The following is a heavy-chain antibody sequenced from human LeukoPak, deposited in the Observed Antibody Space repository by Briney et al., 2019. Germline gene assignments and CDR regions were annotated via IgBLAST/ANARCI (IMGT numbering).Heavy chain of an antibody. J-gene: IGHJ4*02. CDR2: IYYSGST. CDR3: ARDCSGGSCYSD. Sequence: PSQTLSLTCTVSGGSISSGDYYWSWIRQPPGKGLEWIGYIYYSGSTYYNPSLKSRVTISVDTSKNQFSLKLSSVTAADTAVYYYARDCSGGSCYSDWGQGTLVTVSS. V-gene: IGHV4-30-4*01. D-gene: IGHD2-15*01. CDR1: GGSISSGDYY.